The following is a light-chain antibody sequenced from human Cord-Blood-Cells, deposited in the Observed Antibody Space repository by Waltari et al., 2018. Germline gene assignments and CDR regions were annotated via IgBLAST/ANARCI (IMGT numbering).Light chain of an antibody. CDR3: SSYTSSSTYV. V-gene: IGLV2-14*03. Sequence: QSALTQPASVSGSPGQSHTISCTGPSSDVGGYNYVSWYQQHPGKAPKLMIYDVSNRPSGVSNRFSGSKSGNTASLTISGLQAEDEADYYCSSYTSSSTYVFGTGTKVTVL. CDR1: SSDVGGYNY. CDR2: DVS. J-gene: IGLJ1*01.